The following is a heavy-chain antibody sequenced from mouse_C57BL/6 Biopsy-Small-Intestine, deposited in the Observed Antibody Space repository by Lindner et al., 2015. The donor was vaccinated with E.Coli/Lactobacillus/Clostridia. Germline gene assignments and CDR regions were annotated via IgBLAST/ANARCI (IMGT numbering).Heavy chain of an antibody. CDR3: AAGTRCYSCPSYYYALDV. V-gene: IGHV1-4*01. CDR1: GFTFTNSA. CDR2: IVVGSGYT. J-gene: IGHJ1*01. D-gene: IGHD2-12*01. Sequence: SVKVSCKASGFTFTNSAVQWVRQARGQRLEWIGWIVVGSGYTRYAQNLQERVTITRDMSTNTAYMELSSLRSEDTAVYYCAAGTRCYSCPSYYYALDVWGQGTTVTVSS.